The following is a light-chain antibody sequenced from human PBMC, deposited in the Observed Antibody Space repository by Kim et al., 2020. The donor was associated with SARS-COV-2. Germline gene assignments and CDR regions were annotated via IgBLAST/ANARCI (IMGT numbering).Light chain of an antibody. Sequence: SLSLGESATLSCRASQSIANYLAWYQQRPGQAPTLLIYDASTRATAIPPRFSGSGSGTDFTLTISSVGPEDFAVYYCQQRSSRPYTFGQGTKLEI. CDR3: QQRSSRPYT. V-gene: IGKV3-11*01. J-gene: IGKJ2*01. CDR1: QSIANY. CDR2: DAS.